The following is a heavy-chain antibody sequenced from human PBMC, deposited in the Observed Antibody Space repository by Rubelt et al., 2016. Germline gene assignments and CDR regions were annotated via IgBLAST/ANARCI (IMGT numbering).Heavy chain of an antibody. V-gene: IGHV3-23*01. CDR3: ARDPITIFGVVIRYYYGMDV. CDR2: ISGSGGST. D-gene: IGHD3-3*01. CDR1: GFTFSSSA. Sequence: RLSCAASGFTFSSSAMKWVRQAPGKGLEWVSGISGSGGSTYYADSVKGRFTISRDNAKNTLYLQMNSLRAEDTAVYYCARDPITIFGVVIRYYYGMDVWGQGTTVTVSS. J-gene: IGHJ6*02.